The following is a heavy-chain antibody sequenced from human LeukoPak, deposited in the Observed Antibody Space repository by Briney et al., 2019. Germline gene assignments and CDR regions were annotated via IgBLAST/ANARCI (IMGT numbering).Heavy chain of an antibody. Sequence: GGSLRLSCAASGFTFSSYEMNWVRQAPGKGLEWVSYISSSGSTIYYADSVKGRFTISRDNSKNTLYLQMNSLRAEDTAVYYCAKAVRGYSYGWEYWGQGTLVTVSS. D-gene: IGHD5-18*01. CDR2: ISSSGSTI. V-gene: IGHV3-48*03. CDR3: AKAVRGYSYGWEY. J-gene: IGHJ4*02. CDR1: GFTFSSYE.